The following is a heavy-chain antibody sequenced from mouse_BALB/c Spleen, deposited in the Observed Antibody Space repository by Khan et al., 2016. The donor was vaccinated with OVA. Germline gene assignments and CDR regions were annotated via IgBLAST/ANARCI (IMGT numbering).Heavy chain of an antibody. CDR2: INTYTGEP. CDR1: GYTLTNYG. V-gene: IGHV9-3-1*01. J-gene: IGHJ3*01. CDR3: ARSNGNYWFAY. D-gene: IGHD2-1*01. Sequence: QIQLVQSGPELKKPGETAKISCKASGYTLTNYGMNWVKQAPGKGLKWMGWINTYTGEPTYAEDFKGRIAFSLETSASTAYLQINNLKNEDTATXFCARSNGNYWFAYWGQGTLVTVSA.